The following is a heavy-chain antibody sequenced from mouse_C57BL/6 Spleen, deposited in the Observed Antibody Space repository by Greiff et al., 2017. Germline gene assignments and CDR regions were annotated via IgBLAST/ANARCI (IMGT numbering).Heavy chain of an antibody. CDR1: GYTFTSYW. D-gene: IGHD1-2*01. CDR2: IDPSDSYT. J-gene: IGHJ2*01. CDR3: ATITQRGCDY. V-gene: IGHV1-69*01. Sequence: QVQLQQPGAELVMPGASVKLSCKASGYTFTSYWMHWVKQRPGQGLEWIGEIDPSDSYTNYTQKFKGKSTLTVDKSSSTAYMQVSSLTSEDSAVYYCATITQRGCDYWGQGTTLTVSS.